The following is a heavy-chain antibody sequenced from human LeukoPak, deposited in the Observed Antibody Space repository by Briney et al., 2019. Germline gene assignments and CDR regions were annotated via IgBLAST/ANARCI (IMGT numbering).Heavy chain of an antibody. J-gene: IGHJ3*02. D-gene: IGHD1-1*01. V-gene: IGHV4-59*01. CDR3: VRLQPNTGEWAFDI. CDR1: GGSISSYY. CDR2: IYYSGNT. Sequence: SETLSLTCTVSGGSISSYYWSWIRQPPGKGLEWLGYIYYSGNTDYNPSLKSRVTISVDTSKNQLSLKLRSVTAADTAVYHCVRLQPNTGEWAFDIWGQGTMVSVSS.